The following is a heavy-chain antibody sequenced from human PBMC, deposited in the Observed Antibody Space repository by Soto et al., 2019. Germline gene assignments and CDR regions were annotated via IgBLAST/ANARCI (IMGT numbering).Heavy chain of an antibody. CDR2: VSIGGST. D-gene: IGHD2-15*01. Sequence: PGGSLRLSCAASGFTFSSYAMGWVRQGPGKGLEWVAVVSIGGSTHYADSVRGRFTISRDNSKNTLSLQMNSLTAKDTAVYFCAKRRGAGGHFDYWGQGALVTVS. CDR1: GFTFSSYA. CDR3: AKRRGAGGHFDY. J-gene: IGHJ4*02. V-gene: IGHV3-23*01.